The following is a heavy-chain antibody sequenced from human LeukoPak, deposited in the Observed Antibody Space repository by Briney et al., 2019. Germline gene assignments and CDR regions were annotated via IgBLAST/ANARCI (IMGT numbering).Heavy chain of an antibody. D-gene: IGHD6-13*01. CDR3: ARSAAFDP. Sequence: GGSLRLSCAASGFTFSSYSMNWVRQAPGKGLEWVSYISGSSSTIYYADSVKDRFTISRDNAKNSLYLQMNSLRAEDTAVYYCARSAAFDPWGQGTLVTVSS. J-gene: IGHJ5*02. V-gene: IGHV3-48*01. CDR2: ISGSSSTI. CDR1: GFTFSSYS.